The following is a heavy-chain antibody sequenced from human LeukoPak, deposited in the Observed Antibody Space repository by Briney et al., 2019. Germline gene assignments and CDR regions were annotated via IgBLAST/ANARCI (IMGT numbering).Heavy chain of an antibody. CDR2: IYTSGST. D-gene: IGHD6-13*01. J-gene: IGHJ2*01. V-gene: IGHV4-61*02. CDR1: GGPISSGSYY. CDR3: ARVSSSWYQDWYFDL. Sequence: PSETLSLTCTVSGGPISSGSYYWSWIRQPAGKGLEWIGRIYTSGSTNYNPSLKSRVTMSVDTSKNQFSLKLSSVTAADTAVYYCARVSSSWYQDWYFDLWGRGTLVTVSS.